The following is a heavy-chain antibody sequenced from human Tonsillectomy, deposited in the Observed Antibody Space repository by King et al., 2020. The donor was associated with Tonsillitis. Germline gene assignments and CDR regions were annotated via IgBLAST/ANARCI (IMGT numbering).Heavy chain of an antibody. CDR3: AKQRLKYVILTPGDY. D-gene: IGHD3-9*01. CDR1: GFTFSSYA. CDR2: ISGSSGST. V-gene: IGHV3-23*04. J-gene: IGHJ4*02. Sequence: LVESGGGLVQPGGSLRLSCAASGFTFSSYAMSWVRQAPGKGLEWVSAISGSSGSTYYADSVKGRFTISRDNTKTTLYLQMNSLRAEDTAVYYCAKQRLKYVILTPGDYWGQGTLVTVSS.